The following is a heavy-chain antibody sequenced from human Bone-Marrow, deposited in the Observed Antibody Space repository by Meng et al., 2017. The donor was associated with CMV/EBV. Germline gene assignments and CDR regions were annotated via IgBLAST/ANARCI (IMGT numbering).Heavy chain of an antibody. CDR3: ARGVGTQDY. J-gene: IGHJ4*02. CDR1: GLTFSSYW. D-gene: IGHD4-23*01. Sequence: LSLTCAASGLTFSSYWMHWVRQAPGKGLVWVSRINSDGSSTSYADSVKGRFTISRDNAKNTLYLQMNSLRAEDTAVYYCARGVGTQDYWGQGTLVTVSS. V-gene: IGHV3-74*01. CDR2: INSDGSST.